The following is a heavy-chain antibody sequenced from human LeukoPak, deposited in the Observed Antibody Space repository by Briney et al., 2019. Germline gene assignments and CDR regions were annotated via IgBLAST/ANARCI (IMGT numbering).Heavy chain of an antibody. CDR3: ARDDLYGSGTFDP. J-gene: IGHJ5*02. Sequence: PSETLSLTCTVSGGSISSSSYYWGWIRQPPGKGLEWIGSIYYSGSTYYNPSLKSRVTISVDTSKNQFSLKLSSVTAADTAVYYCARDDLYGSGTFDPWGQGTLVTVSS. V-gene: IGHV4-39*07. CDR2: IYYSGST. CDR1: GGSISSSSYY. D-gene: IGHD3-10*01.